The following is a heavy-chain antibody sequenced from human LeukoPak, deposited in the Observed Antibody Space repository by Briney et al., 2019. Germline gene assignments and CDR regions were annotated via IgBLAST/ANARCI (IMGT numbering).Heavy chain of an antibody. D-gene: IGHD6-19*01. J-gene: IGHJ4*02. CDR1: GFTFSSYG. V-gene: IGHV3-33*06. CDR3: AKGIAVAGPLDY. Sequence: GGSLRLSCAASGFTFSSYGMRWVSQAPGKGLEWVAVIWYDGSNKYYADSVKGRFTISRDNSKNTLYLQMNSLRAEDTAVYYCAKGIAVAGPLDYWGQGTLVTVSS. CDR2: IWYDGSNK.